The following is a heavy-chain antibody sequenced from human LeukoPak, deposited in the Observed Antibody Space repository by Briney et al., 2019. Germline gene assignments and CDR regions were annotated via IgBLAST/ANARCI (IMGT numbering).Heavy chain of an antibody. J-gene: IGHJ3*02. V-gene: IGHV4-34*01. CDR2: INHSGST. CDR3: ARKIDI. CDR1: GGSFSGYY. Sequence: SETLSLTCAVYGGSFSGYYWSWIRQPPGRGLEWIGEINHSGSTNYNPSLKSRVTISVDTSKNQFSLNLSSVTAADTAAYYCARKIDIWGQGTMVTVSS.